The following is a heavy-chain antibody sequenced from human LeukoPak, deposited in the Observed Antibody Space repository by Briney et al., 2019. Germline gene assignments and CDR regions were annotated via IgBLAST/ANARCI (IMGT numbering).Heavy chain of an antibody. Sequence: GGSLRLSCAGSGFTSSQNDMHWVRQTTERGLEWVSAINIEGATFYSASVKGRFSISRENAKYALYLQMNSLRAEDTAVYFCTREPPVPGSWYFDLWGRGTQVTVSS. J-gene: IGHJ2*01. CDR2: INIEGAT. CDR1: GFTSSQND. CDR3: TREPPVPGSWYFDL. V-gene: IGHV3-13*01. D-gene: IGHD6-19*01.